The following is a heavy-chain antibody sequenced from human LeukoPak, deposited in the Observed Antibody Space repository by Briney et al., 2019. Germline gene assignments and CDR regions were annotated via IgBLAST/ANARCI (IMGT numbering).Heavy chain of an antibody. CDR1: GVSISSSSYY. CDR3: ARAYNWFDP. Sequence: PAETLSLTCTVSGVSISSSSYYWGWIRQPPGKGLEWIGSIYYSGSTYYNPSLKSRVTICVDTSKNQFSLKLSSVTASDTAVYYCARAYNWFDPWGQGTLVTVSS. CDR2: IYYSGST. J-gene: IGHJ5*02. V-gene: IGHV4-39*01.